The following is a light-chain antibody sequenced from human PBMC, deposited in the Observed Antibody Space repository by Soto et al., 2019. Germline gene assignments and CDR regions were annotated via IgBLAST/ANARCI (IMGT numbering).Light chain of an antibody. CDR2: KAT. CDR1: QSISSW. J-gene: IGKJ1*01. Sequence: DIQMTQSPSTLSASIGDRVTITCRASQSISSWLAWYQQKPGKAPKLLIYKATSSESGVSSRFSGSGSGTVFSLTISSLQPYDSATYYCQQYKSYWTFGQGTKVEIK. V-gene: IGKV1-5*03. CDR3: QQYKSYWT.